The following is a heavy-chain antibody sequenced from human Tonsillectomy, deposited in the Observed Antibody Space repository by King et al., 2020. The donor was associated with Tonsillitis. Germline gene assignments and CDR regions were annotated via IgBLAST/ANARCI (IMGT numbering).Heavy chain of an antibody. D-gene: IGHD3-22*01. CDR3: AKDLDYYDSSGYFDY. CDR1: GFTFSSFG. Sequence: VQLVESGGGVVQPGRSLRLSCAASGFTFSSFGMHWVRQAPGKGLEWVAGISYDGSNKYYADSVKGRFTISRDNSKNTLYLQMNSLRAEDTAVYYCAKDLDYYDSSGYFDYWGQGTLVTVSS. CDR2: ISYDGSNK. V-gene: IGHV3-30*18. J-gene: IGHJ4*02.